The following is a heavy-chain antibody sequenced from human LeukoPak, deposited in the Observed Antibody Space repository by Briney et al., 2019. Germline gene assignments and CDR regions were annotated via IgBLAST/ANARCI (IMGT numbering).Heavy chain of an antibody. CDR3: ARGEDCSISSFDP. CDR2: IYYSGST. CDR1: GGSISSYY. Sequence: SETLSLTCTVSGGSISSYYRSWIRQPPGKGLEWIGYIYYSGSTNYNPSLKSRVTISVDTSKNQFSLKLSSVTAADTAVYYCARGEDCSISSFDPWGQGTLVTVSS. D-gene: IGHD2-2*01. J-gene: IGHJ5*02. V-gene: IGHV4-59*01.